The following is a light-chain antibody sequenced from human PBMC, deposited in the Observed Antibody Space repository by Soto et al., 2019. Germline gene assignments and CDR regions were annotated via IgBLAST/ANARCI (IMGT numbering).Light chain of an antibody. Sequence: IRMAQSPSSFSSSTGDRFTITCRLSHGISSFLAWYQQKSGKAPNLLIYAAYTLQSGVPSRFSGSGSGTEFSLTITSLQPEDFATYYCQYLNGAPTITFGQGTRLENK. V-gene: IGKV1-8*01. J-gene: IGKJ5*01. CDR2: AAY. CDR3: QYLNGAPTIT. CDR1: HGISSF.